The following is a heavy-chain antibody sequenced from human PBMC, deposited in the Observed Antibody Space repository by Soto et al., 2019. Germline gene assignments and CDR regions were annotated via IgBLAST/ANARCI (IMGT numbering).Heavy chain of an antibody. CDR1: GGSISSGGYS. CDR3: ARVDFFDSSDYAAYYFVY. D-gene: IGHD3-22*01. CDR2: IYYSGST. Sequence: QVQLQESGPGLVKPSQTLSLTCTVSGGSISSGGYSWSWIRQHPGKGLEWIGYIYYSGSTYYNPSLESRVTISVDTSKNQFSLKLSSVTAAETAVYYCARVDFFDSSDYAAYYFVYWGQGTLVTVSS. J-gene: IGHJ4*02. V-gene: IGHV4-31*03.